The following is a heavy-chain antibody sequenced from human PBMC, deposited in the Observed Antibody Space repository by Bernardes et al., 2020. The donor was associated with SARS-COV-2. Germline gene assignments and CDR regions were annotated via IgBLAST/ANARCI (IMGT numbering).Heavy chain of an antibody. D-gene: IGHD3-3*01. CDR1: GYSFTSYW. CDR3: ATATIFGVVTGDY. J-gene: IGHJ4*02. CDR2: IDPSDSYT. V-gene: IGHV5-10-1*01. Sequence: GESLKISCKGSGYSFTSYWISWVRQMPGKGLEWMGRIDPSDSYTNYSPSFQGHVTISADKSISTAYLQWSSLKASDTAMYYCATATIFGVVTGDYWGQGTLVTVSS.